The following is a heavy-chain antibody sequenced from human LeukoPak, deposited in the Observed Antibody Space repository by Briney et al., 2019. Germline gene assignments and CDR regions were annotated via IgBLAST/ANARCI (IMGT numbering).Heavy chain of an antibody. V-gene: IGHV3-21*01. CDR3: ARDAIYSGSFN. D-gene: IGHD1-26*01. Sequence: AGGSLRLSCAASGFTFSSYSMNLVRQAPGKGLEWVSSISSSSSYIYYADSVKGRFTISRDNAKNSLYLQMNSLRAEDTAVYYCARDAIYSGSFNWGQGTLVTVSS. CDR1: GFTFSSYS. J-gene: IGHJ4*02. CDR2: ISSSSSYI.